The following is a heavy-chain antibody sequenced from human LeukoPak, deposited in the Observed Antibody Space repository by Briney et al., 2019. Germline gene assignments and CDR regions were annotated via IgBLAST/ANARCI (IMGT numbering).Heavy chain of an antibody. CDR2: ISSSGSTI. D-gene: IGHD3-9*01. V-gene: IGHV3-48*03. CDR1: GFTFSSYE. Sequence: GGSLRLSCAASGFTFSSYEMNWVRQAPGKGLEWVSYISSSGSTIYYADSVKGRFTISRDNAKNSLYLQMNSLRAEDTAVYYCARSYDILTGYTSYFDYWGQGTLVTVS. CDR3: ARSYDILTGYTSYFDY. J-gene: IGHJ4*02.